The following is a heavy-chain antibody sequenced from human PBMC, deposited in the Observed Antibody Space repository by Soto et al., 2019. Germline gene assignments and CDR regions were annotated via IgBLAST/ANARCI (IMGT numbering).Heavy chain of an antibody. CDR2: SSAAGRST. V-gene: IGHV3-23*01. D-gene: IGHD6-19*01. CDR3: KKNGHWLDVQLDS. J-gene: IGHJ4*02. CDR1: GFTFSDSA. Sequence: GGSLRLSCTASGFTFSDSAMTWVRQAPGKGLEWVSISSAAGRSTYHADSVRGRFTISRDNSRNTLYLRMTRLRADETAVYYCKKNGHWLDVQLDSWGQGTQVTVSS.